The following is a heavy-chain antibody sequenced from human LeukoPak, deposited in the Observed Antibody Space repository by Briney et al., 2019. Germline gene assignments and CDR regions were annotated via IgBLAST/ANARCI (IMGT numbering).Heavy chain of an antibody. J-gene: IGHJ6*03. D-gene: IGHD6-19*01. CDR2: IKQDGSEK. CDR1: GFTFSSYW. Sequence: GGSLRLSCAASGFTFSSYWMSWVRQAPGKGLEWVANIKQDGSEKYYVDSVKGRVTISRDNDKNSLYLQMNSLRAEDTAVYYCARGGIAVAGTRENYYYYYMDVWGKGTTVTVSS. CDR3: ARGGIAVAGTRENYYYYYMDV. V-gene: IGHV3-7*01.